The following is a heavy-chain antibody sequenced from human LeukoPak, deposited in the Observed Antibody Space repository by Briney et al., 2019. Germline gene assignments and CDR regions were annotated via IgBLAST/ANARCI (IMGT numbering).Heavy chain of an antibody. CDR3: ARDRGSRRRDGYNYGYFDY. V-gene: IGHV3-30*02. CDR1: GFTFSSYG. J-gene: IGHJ4*02. CDR2: IRYDGSNK. Sequence: GGSLRLSCAASGFTFSSYGMHYVRQAPGKGLEWVAFIRYDGSNKYYADSVKGRFTISRDNAKNSLYLQMNSLRAEDTAVYYCARDRGSRRRDGYNYGYFDYWGQGTLVTVSS. D-gene: IGHD5-24*01.